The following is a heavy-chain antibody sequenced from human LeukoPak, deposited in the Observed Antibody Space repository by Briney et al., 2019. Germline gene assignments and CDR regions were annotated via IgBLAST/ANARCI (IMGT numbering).Heavy chain of an antibody. D-gene: IGHD3-16*01. CDR3: ARGRVPGGD. CDR2: IYYNGET. J-gene: IGHJ4*02. Sequence: SETLSLTCTVSDGSISNYFWSWIRQAPGKGLEWIGYIYYNGETNCNPSLKSRVSISVDTSKSQFSLKLSSVTAADTAVYYCARGRVPGGDWGQGTLVTVSS. V-gene: IGHV4-59*01. CDR1: DGSISNYF.